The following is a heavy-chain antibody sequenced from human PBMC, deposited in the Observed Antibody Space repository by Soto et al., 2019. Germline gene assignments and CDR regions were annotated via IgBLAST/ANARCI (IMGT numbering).Heavy chain of an antibody. CDR3: AKEGGYSWNDPFDY. Sequence: EVQLLESGGGLVQPGGSLRLSCAASGFTFSTYAMSWVRQAPGRGLEWVSTISGSGGSTYYADSVRGRFTISRDNAKNTLYLQGNSVRGEDKSVYYCAKEGGYSWNDPFDYWGKGTLVTVSS. CDR2: ISGSGGST. D-gene: IGHD1-1*01. J-gene: IGHJ4*02. CDR1: GFTFSTYA. V-gene: IGHV3-23*01.